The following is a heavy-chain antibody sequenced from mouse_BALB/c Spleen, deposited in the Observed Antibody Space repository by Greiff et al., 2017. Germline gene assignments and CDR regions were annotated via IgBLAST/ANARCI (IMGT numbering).Heavy chain of an antibody. CDR2: ISYSGST. J-gene: IGHJ4*01. CDR1: GYSITSDYA. CDR3: ARSRGYAMDY. Sequence: ESGPGLVKPSQSLSLTCTVTGYSITSDYAWNWIRQFPGNKLEWMGYISYSGSTSYNPSLKSRISITRDTSKNQFFLQLNSVTTEDTATYYCARSRGYAMDYWGQGTSVTVSS. V-gene: IGHV3-2*02.